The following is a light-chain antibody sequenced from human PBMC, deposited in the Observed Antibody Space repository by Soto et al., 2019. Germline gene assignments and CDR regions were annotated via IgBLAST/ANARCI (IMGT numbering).Light chain of an antibody. CDR3: QQYGSSSYT. V-gene: IGKV3-20*01. J-gene: IGKJ2*01. CDR1: QSVSSTY. CDR2: GAS. Sequence: EIVLTQSPGTLSLSPGERATLSCRASQSVSSTYLAWYQQNPGQAPRLLIYGASSRATGIPDRFSGSGSGTDFTLTISRLEPKYFAVYFCQQYGSSSYTFGQGTKLETK.